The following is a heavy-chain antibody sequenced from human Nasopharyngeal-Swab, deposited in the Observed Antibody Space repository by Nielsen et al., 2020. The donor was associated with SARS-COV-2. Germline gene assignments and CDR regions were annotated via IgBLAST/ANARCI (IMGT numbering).Heavy chain of an antibody. CDR1: GFTFSSYA. CDR3: ARDRGELLGEYYFDY. V-gene: IGHV3-30*04. J-gene: IGHJ4*02. Sequence: GGSLRLSCAASGFTFSSYAMHWVRQAPGKGLEWVAVISYDGSNKYYADSVKGRFTISRDNSKHTLYLQMNSLRAEDTAVYYCARDRGELLGEYYFDYWGQGTLVTVSS. D-gene: IGHD1-26*01. CDR2: ISYDGSNK.